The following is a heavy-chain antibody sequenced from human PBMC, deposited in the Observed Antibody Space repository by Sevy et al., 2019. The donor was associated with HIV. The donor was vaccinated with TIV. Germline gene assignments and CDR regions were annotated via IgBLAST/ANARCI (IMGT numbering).Heavy chain of an antibody. CDR3: ARDALSGTSAY. CDR2: ISSSGRYI. Sequence: GGSLRLSCAASGFTFSAYVMNWVRQGPGKGLEWVSSISSSGRYIYYADSVQGRFTISRDNAEDSPYLQMNNLRAEDTAVYYCARDALSGTSAYWGQGTLVTVSS. D-gene: IGHD1-7*01. J-gene: IGHJ4*02. CDR1: GFTFSAYV. V-gene: IGHV3-21*01.